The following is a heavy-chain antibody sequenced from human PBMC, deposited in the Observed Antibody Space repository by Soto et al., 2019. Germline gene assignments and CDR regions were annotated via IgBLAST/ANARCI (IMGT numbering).Heavy chain of an antibody. D-gene: IGHD1-26*01. V-gene: IGHV3-33*01. CDR2: IWFDGSTK. Sequence: QVQLVESGGGVVQPGMSLRLSCEASGFTLSTYAMHWVRQAPGRGLEWVAFIWFDGSTKYYADFVKGRFSISRDNPKSTLYLQMNSLGVEDTAVYYGARDEGGYRVFRGMDVWGQGTTVTVSS. CDR3: ARDEGGYRVFRGMDV. J-gene: IGHJ6*02. CDR1: GFTLSTYA.